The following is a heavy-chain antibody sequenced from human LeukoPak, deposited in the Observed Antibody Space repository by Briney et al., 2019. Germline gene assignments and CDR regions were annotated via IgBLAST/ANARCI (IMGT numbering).Heavy chain of an antibody. Sequence: SETLSLTCAVYGGSFSGYYWSWIRHPPGKGLEWIGEINHSGSTNYNPSLKSRVTISVDTSKNQFSLKLSSVTAADTAVYYCARAYGDYDLCAFDIWGQGTMVTVSS. D-gene: IGHD4-17*01. J-gene: IGHJ3*02. V-gene: IGHV4-34*01. CDR3: ARAYGDYDLCAFDI. CDR2: INHSGST. CDR1: GGSFSGYY.